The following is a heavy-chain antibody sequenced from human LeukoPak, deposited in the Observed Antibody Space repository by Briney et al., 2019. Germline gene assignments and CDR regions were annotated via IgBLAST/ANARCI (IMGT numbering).Heavy chain of an antibody. V-gene: IGHV1-18*01. J-gene: IGHJ4*02. D-gene: IGHD2-15*01. CDR3: SRSGPGSCSGGSCYSNY. Sequence: ASEKVSCKASGYTFTNFGISWVRQTPGQGLEWMGWISAYNGNTNYAQRLQGRITMTTDTSTNTAYMELRSLRSDDTAVYYCSRSGPGSCSGGSCYSNYWGQGTLVTVSS. CDR1: GYTFTNFG. CDR2: ISAYNGNT.